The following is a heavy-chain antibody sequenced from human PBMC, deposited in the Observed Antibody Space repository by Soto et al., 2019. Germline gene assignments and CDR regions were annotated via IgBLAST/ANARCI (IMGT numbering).Heavy chain of an antibody. Sequence: PSETLSLTCPVSGGSISSGCYYWSWIRQHPGKGLEWIGYIYYSGSTYYNPSLKSRVTISVDTSKNQFSLKLSSVTAADTAVYYCARDSLYCSGGSCYSGGDYYGMDVWGQGTTVTVSS. J-gene: IGHJ6*02. D-gene: IGHD2-15*01. CDR2: IYYSGST. V-gene: IGHV4-31*03. CDR3: ARDSLYCSGGSCYSGGDYYGMDV. CDR1: GGSISSGCYY.